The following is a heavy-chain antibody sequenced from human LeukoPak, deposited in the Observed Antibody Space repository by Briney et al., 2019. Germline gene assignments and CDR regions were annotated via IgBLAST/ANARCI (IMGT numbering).Heavy chain of an antibody. CDR1: GFTFGDYY. CDR3: AKDQDVVVVAATQIDY. J-gene: IGHJ4*02. V-gene: IGHV3-30*02. CDR2: IRYDGSNK. D-gene: IGHD2-15*01. Sequence: PGGSLKLSCTASGFTFGDYYMAWVRQAPGKGLEWVAFIRYDGSNKYYADSVKGRFTISRDNSKNTLYLQMNSLRAEDTAVYYCAKDQDVVVVAATQIDYWGQGTLVTVSS.